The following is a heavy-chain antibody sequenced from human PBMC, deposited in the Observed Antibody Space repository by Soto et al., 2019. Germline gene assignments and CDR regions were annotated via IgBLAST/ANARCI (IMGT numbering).Heavy chain of an antibody. CDR1: VEPMTGGYY. CDR3: ARGWYYFDF. D-gene: IGHD2-15*01. Sequence: SETLSLTCDVSVEPMTGGYYWGWIRQSPGKGLEWMGSIYYGGTTYYNPSLRSRLAISIDTSKNQFSLRLSSVTAADTALYYCARGWYYFDFWGQGTLVTVSS. J-gene: IGHJ4*02. CDR2: IYYGGTT. V-gene: IGHV4-38-2*01.